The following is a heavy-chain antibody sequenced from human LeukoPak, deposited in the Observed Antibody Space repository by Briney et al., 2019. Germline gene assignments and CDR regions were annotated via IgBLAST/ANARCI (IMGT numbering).Heavy chain of an antibody. V-gene: IGHV3-11*04. D-gene: IGHD3-3*01. CDR2: ISSSGSTI. J-gene: IGHJ4*02. CDR3: AREPEEEWLLLDY. CDR1: GFTFSDYY. Sequence: GGSLRLSCAASGFTFSDYYMSWIRQAPGKGLEWVSYISSSGSTIYYADSVKGRSTISRDNARNSLYLQMNSLRAEDTAVYYCAREPEEEWLLLDYWGQGTLVTVSS.